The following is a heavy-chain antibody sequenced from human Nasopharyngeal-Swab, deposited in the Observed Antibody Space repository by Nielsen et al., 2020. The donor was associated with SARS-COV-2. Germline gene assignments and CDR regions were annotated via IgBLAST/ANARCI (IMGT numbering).Heavy chain of an antibody. CDR1: GFTFSSYS. J-gene: IGHJ4*02. D-gene: IGHD2-21*02. V-gene: IGHV3-48*02. Sequence: GESLKISCAASGFTFSSYSMNWVRQAPGKGLEWVSGISWNSGSIGYADSVKGRFTISRDNAKNSLYLQMNSLRDEDTAVYYCARDRAPYCGGDCYSLNYWGQGTLVTVSS. CDR2: ISWNSGSI. CDR3: ARDRAPYCGGDCYSLNY.